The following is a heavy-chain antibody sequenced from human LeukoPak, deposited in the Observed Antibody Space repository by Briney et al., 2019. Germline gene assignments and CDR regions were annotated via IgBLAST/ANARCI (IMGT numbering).Heavy chain of an antibody. D-gene: IGHD6-19*01. CDR1: GGSISNYY. CDR3: ARASYSSGWLPFDY. CDR2: IYYSGNT. J-gene: IGHJ4*02. V-gene: IGHV4-59*01. Sequence: SETLSLTCTVSGGSISNYYWSWIRQPPGKGLEWIGYIYYSGNTNYNPSLKSRVTISVDTSKNQFSLKLSSVTAADTAVYYRARASYSSGWLPFDYWGQGTLVTVSS.